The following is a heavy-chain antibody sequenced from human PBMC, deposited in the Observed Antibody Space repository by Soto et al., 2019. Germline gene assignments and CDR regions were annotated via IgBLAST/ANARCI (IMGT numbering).Heavy chain of an antibody. V-gene: IGHV4-59*01. CDR1: GGSISSYH. Sequence: SETLSLTCAVSGGSISSYHWTWIRQSPGKGLEYIGYIYNSGSPNYNPSLKSRATISVDTSKNQFSLKLSSVTAADTAMYYCARDHPPHCSGTYCYSADYLQVWGQGTQVTVSS. J-gene: IGHJ1*01. CDR3: ARDHPPHCSGTYCYSADYLQV. CDR2: IYNSGSP. D-gene: IGHD2-15*01.